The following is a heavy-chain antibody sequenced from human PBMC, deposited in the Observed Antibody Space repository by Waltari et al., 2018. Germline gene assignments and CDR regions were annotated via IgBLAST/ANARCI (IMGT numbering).Heavy chain of an antibody. Sequence: EVQLVESGGGLVQPGGSLRLSCAASGFTFSSYSMNWVRQAPGKGLEWVSYISSSSSTIYYADSVKGRFTISRDNSKNTLYLQMNSLRAEDTAVYYCAKDGWGELSEIDYWGQGTLVTVSS. CDR1: GFTFSSYS. CDR2: ISSSSSTI. D-gene: IGHD1-26*01. V-gene: IGHV3-48*01. CDR3: AKDGWGELSEIDY. J-gene: IGHJ4*02.